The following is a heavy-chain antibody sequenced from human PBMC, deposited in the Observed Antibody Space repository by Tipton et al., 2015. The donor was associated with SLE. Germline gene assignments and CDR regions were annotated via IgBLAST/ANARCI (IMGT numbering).Heavy chain of an antibody. Sequence: TLSLTCTVSGGSISSHYWSWIRQPPGKGLEWIGYVYYTGITNYKSSLKSRVTISVDRSKNQFSLKLSSVTAADTAVYYCASGDAFDIWGQGTMVTVSS. V-gene: IGHV4-59*11. J-gene: IGHJ3*02. CDR1: GGSISSHY. CDR3: ASGDAFDI. CDR2: VYYTGIT.